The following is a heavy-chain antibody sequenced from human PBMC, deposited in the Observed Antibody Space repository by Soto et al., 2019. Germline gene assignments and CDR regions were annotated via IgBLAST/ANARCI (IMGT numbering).Heavy chain of an antibody. Sequence: GSLRLSCKASGFDFSTYSMNWVRQAPGKGLEWIAYVSMDSDTIHYADSVKGRFTISRDDPENSLYLQMNSLRDEDTATYYCARLYYDYVWGQGTTVTVSS. V-gene: IGHV3-48*02. J-gene: IGHJ6*02. CDR2: VSMDSDTI. CDR3: ARLYYDYV. CDR1: GFDFSTYS. D-gene: IGHD3-3*01.